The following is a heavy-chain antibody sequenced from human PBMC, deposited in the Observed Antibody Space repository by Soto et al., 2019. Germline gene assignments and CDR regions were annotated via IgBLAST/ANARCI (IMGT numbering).Heavy chain of an antibody. V-gene: IGHV5-51*01. CDR2: IYPGDSDT. Sequence: RGESLKISCKGSGYSFTSYWIGWVRQMPGKGLEWMGIIYPGDSDTRYSPSFQGQVTISADKSISTAYLQWSSLKASDTAVYYCAKDLPTVRGVNGYYYGMDVWGQGTTVTVSS. CDR1: GYSFTSYW. CDR3: AKDLPTVRGVNGYYYGMDV. D-gene: IGHD3-10*01. J-gene: IGHJ6*02.